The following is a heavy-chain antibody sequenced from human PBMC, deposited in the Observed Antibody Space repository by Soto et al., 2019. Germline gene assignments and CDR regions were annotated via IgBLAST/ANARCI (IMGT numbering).Heavy chain of an antibody. CDR1: GFTFSSYG. V-gene: IGHV3-33*01. D-gene: IGHD4-17*01. CDR2: IWYDGSNK. Sequence: QVQLVESGGGVVQPGRSLRLSCAASGFTFSSYGMHWVRQAPGKGLEWVAVIWYDGSNKYYADSVKGRFTISRDNSKNXLDLQMNSLRAEDTAVYYCARDGQNGVGPRGAFDIWGQGTMVTVSS. J-gene: IGHJ3*02. CDR3: ARDGQNGVGPRGAFDI.